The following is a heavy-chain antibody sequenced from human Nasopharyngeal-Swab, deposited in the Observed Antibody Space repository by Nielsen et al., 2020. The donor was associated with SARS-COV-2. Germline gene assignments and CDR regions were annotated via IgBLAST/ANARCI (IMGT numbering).Heavy chain of an antibody. J-gene: IGHJ4*02. V-gene: IGHV3-23*01. CDR1: GFTFSSYA. CDR3: AKLSTTVVTPAFDY. CDR2: ISGSGGST. Sequence: GESLKISCAASGFTFSSYAMSWVRQAPGKGLEWVSAISGSGGSTYYADSVKGRFTISRDNSKNTLYLQMNSLRAEDTAVYYCAKLSTTVVTPAFDYRGQGTLVTVSS. D-gene: IGHD4-23*01.